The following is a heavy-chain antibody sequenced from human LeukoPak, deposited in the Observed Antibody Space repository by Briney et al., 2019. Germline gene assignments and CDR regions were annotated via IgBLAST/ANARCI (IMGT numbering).Heavy chain of an antibody. CDR2: IYPGDSDT. CDR3: ARYDNDCTSVSCYSRHFDY. D-gene: IGHD2-2*01. V-gene: IGHV5-51*01. CDR1: GYRFTSNW. Sequence: GESLKISCKGSGYRFTSNWIGWVRQMPGKGLEWMGIIYPGDSDTRYSPSFQGQVTISADKSITTAYLQWSSLKASDTAMYYCARYDNDCTSVSCYSRHFDYWGQGALVTVSS. J-gene: IGHJ4*02.